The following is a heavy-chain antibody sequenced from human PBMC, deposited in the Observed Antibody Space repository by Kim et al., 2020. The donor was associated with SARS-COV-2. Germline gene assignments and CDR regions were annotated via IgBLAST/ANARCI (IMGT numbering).Heavy chain of an antibody. CDR2: ISYDGSNK. J-gene: IGHJ4*02. CDR3: ARDGIVANDY. CDR1: GLTFSSYA. D-gene: IGHD5-12*01. Sequence: GGSLRLSFAASGLTFSSYAMHWVRQAPGKGLEWVAVISYDGSNKYYADSVKGRFTISRDNSKNTLYLQMNSLRAEDTAVYYCARDGIVANDYWGQGTLVTVSS. V-gene: IGHV3-30*04.